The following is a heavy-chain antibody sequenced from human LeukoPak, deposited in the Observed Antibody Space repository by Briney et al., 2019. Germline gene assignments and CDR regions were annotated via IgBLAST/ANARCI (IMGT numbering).Heavy chain of an antibody. D-gene: IGHD5-12*01. CDR3: ARVGGYSGYETNYYYYYYMDV. V-gene: IGHV1-8*03. Sequence: ASVKVSCKASGYTFTSYDINWVRQATGQGLEWMGWMNPNSGNTGYAQKFQGRVTITRNTSISTAYMELSSLRSEDTAVYYCARVGGYSGYETNYYYYYYMDVWGKGTTVTVSS. CDR1: GYTFTSYD. J-gene: IGHJ6*03. CDR2: MNPNSGNT.